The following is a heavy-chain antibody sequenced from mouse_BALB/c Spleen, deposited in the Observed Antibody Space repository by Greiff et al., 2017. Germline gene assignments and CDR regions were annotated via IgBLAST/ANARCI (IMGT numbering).Heavy chain of an antibody. CDR3: ARSLLRNYYAMDY. D-gene: IGHD1-1*01. J-gene: IGHJ4*01. Sequence: DVMLVESGGGLVQPGGSRKLSCAASGFTFSSFGMHWVRQAPEKGLEWVAYISSGSSTIYYADTVKGRFTISRDNPKNTLFLQMTSLRSEDTAMYYCARSLLRNYYAMDYWGQGTSVTVSS. CDR1: GFTFSSFG. CDR2: ISSGSSTI. V-gene: IGHV5-17*02.